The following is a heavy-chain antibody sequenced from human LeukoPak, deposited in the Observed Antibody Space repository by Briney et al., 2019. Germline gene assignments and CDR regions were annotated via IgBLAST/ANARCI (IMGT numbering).Heavy chain of an antibody. D-gene: IGHD6-13*01. V-gene: IGHV4-39*01. CDR3: ARHLAENGSSSWYRYYYMDV. J-gene: IGHJ6*03. CDR1: GGSISSSSYY. Sequence: SETLSLTCTVSGGSISSSSYYWGWIRQPPGKGLEWIGSIYYSGSTYYNPSLKSRVTISVDTSKNQSSLKLSSVTAADTAVYYCARHLAENGSSSWYRYYYMDVWGKGTTVTVSS. CDR2: IYYSGST.